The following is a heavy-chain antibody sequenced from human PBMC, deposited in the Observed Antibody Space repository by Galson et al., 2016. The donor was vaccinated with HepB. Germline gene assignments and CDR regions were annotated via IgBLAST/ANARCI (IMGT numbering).Heavy chain of an antibody. Sequence: SLRLSCAASGFTFSSYAMSWVRQAPGKGLEWVSTITGSGGWIKYADSVKGRLITSRDNSKNTLYLHLNSLRAEDTAVYYCAKDGGYCSDATCYYRNSWGQGTLVTVSS. J-gene: IGHJ4*02. CDR2: ITGSGGWI. CDR1: GFTFSSYA. CDR3: AKDGGYCSDATCYYRNS. V-gene: IGHV3-23*01. D-gene: IGHD2-15*01.